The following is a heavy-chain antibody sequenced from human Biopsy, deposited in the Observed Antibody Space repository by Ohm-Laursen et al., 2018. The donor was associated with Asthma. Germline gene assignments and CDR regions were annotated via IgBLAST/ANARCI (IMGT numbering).Heavy chain of an antibody. J-gene: IGHJ4*02. Sequence: PSQTLSLTCSVYGGSISSFYWSWIRQSPEKGLEWMGYVYWTGSTNYNPSLKSRITMSVDTSKNRMFLESTSVTAADTAIYHCVRAVRNEQWLAPFDYWGQGKPVTVSS. V-gene: IGHV4-59*01. CDR3: VRAVRNEQWLAPFDY. CDR1: GGSISSFY. D-gene: IGHD6-19*01. CDR2: VYWTGST.